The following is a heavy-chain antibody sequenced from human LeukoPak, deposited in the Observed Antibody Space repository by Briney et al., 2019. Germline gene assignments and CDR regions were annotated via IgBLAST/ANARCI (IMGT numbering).Heavy chain of an antibody. J-gene: IGHJ5*02. CDR1: GGSFSGYY. Sequence: ETSETLSLTCAVYGGSFSGYYWSWIRQPPGKGLEWIGEINHSGSTNYNPPLKSRVTISVDTSKNQFSLKLSSVTAADTAVYYCARGGRYRNWNVRYWFDPWGQGTLVTVSS. V-gene: IGHV4-34*01. CDR3: ARGGRYRNWNVRYWFDP. D-gene: IGHD1-1*01. CDR2: INHSGST.